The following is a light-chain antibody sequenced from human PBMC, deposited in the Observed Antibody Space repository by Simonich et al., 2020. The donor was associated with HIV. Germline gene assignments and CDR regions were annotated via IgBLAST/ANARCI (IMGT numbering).Light chain of an antibody. CDR3: SSYTSSSTLV. Sequence: QSALTQPASVSGSPGQSITISCTGYSSDVGGYTYVSWYQQHPGKAPKLMIYDVNNRPSGVSNRFSGSKSGNTASLTISGLQAEDEADYYCSSYTSSSTLVFGGGTKLTVL. V-gene: IGLV2-14*01. CDR2: DVN. CDR1: SSDVGGYTY. J-gene: IGLJ3*02.